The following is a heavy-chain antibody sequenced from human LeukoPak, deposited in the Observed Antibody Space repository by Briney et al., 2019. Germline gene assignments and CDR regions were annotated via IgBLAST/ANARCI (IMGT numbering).Heavy chain of an antibody. J-gene: IGHJ6*03. Sequence: ASVKVSCKASGYTFTGYYMHWVRQAPGQGLEWMGWINPNSGGTNYAQKFQSRVTMTRDTSISTAYMELSRLRSDDTAVYYCARAGTYYYDSSGYPTLYYYYYMDVWGKGTTVTVSS. CDR2: INPNSGGT. CDR1: GYTFTGYY. V-gene: IGHV1-2*02. D-gene: IGHD3-22*01. CDR3: ARAGTYYYDSSGYPTLYYYYYMDV.